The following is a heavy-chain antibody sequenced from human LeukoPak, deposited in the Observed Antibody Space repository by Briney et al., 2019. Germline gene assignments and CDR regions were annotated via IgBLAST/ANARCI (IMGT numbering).Heavy chain of an antibody. CDR2: IIPILGIA. CDR1: GGTXSSYA. J-gene: IGHJ4*02. V-gene: IGHV1-69*04. D-gene: IGHD3-22*01. CDR3: ARIGSNYDSVDY. Sequence: GASVKVSCKASGGTXSSYAISWVRQAPGQGLEWMGRIIPILGIANYAQKFQGRVTITADKSTSTAYMELSSLRSEDTAVYYCARIGSNYDSVDYWGQGTLVTVSS.